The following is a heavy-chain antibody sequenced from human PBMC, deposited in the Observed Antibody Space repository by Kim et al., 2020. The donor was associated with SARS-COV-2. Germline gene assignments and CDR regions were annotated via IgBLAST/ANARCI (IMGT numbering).Heavy chain of an antibody. CDR3: AKVRSYDFWSGYYPYWYFDL. J-gene: IGHJ2*01. V-gene: IGHV3-23*01. CDR1: GFTFSSYA. Sequence: GGSLRLSCAASGFTFSSYAMSWVRQAPGKGLEWVSAISGSGGSTYYADSVKGRFTISRDNSKNTLYLQMNSLRAEDTAVYYCAKVRSYDFWSGYYPYWYFDLWGRGTLVTVSS. D-gene: IGHD3-3*01. CDR2: ISGSGGST.